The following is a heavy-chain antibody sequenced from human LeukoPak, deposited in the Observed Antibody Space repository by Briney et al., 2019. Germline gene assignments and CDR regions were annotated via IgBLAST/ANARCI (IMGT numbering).Heavy chain of an antibody. CDR2: IRNDGSGI. V-gene: IGHV3-74*01. Sequence: PGGSLRLSCEASGFTFINTWMHWVRQAPGKGLVWVARIRNDGSGIIYADSVKGRFTISRDNARNTLYLQMNSLRAEDTAVYYCARERGVSHPFDYWGQGTLVTVSS. CDR1: GFTFINTW. CDR3: ARERGVSHPFDY. J-gene: IGHJ4*02. D-gene: IGHD2-21*01.